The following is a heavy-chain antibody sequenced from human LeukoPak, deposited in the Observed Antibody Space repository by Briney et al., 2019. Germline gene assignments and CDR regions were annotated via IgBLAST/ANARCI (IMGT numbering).Heavy chain of an antibody. Sequence: NPSETLSLTCTVSGGSISSGGYYWSWIRQPPGKGLEWIGYIYHSGSTYYNPSLKSRVTISVDRSKNQFSLKLSSVTAADTAVYYCARELKHYDFTSEDYYYYMDVWGKGTTVTVSS. CDR1: GGSISSGGYY. J-gene: IGHJ6*03. V-gene: IGHV4-30-2*01. CDR2: IYHSGST. D-gene: IGHD3-3*01. CDR3: ARELKHYDFTSEDYYYYMDV.